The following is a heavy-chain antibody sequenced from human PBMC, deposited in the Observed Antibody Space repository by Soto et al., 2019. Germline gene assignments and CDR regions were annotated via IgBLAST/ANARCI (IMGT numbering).Heavy chain of an antibody. CDR3: ARGTHEATAMNS. V-gene: IGHV3-66*01. Sequence: EVQLVESGGGLVQPGGSLRLSCAPSGFTVNLYYMSWVRQAPGKGLEWVSVIYTGGSTYYADSVKGRFTISRDNSKNTLYLQMSSLRTEDTAVYYCARGTHEATAMNSWGQGALVIVSS. CDR2: IYTGGST. D-gene: IGHD5-18*01. CDR1: GFTVNLYY. J-gene: IGHJ4*02.